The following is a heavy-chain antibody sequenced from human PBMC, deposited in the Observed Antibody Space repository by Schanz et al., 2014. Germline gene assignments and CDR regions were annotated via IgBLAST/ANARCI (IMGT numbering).Heavy chain of an antibody. CDR1: RFTFSSYT. CDR2: ISYDGSNK. J-gene: IGHJ1*01. Sequence: QVQLVESGGGVVQPGRSLRLSCAASRFTFSSYTMHWVRQAPGKGLEWVALISYDGSNKYYADSVKGRFAISRENSKNSMFLQMRSLRPEDTAVYYCATGRAASNFGSEYFLYWGQGTLVTVSS. V-gene: IGHV3-30*09. D-gene: IGHD6-13*01. CDR3: ATGRAASNFGSEYFLY.